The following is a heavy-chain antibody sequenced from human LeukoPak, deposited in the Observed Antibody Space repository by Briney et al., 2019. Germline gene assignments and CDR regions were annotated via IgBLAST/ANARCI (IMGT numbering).Heavy chain of an antibody. D-gene: IGHD4-17*01. V-gene: IGHV4-34*01. CDR1: GGSFSGYY. CDR3: ARVGAVTTRGWNYFDY. Sequence: SETLSLTCAVYGGSFSGYYWSWIRQPPGKGLEWIGEINHSGSTNYNPSLKSRVTISVDTSKNQFSLKLSSVTAADTAVYYCARVGAVTTRGWNYFDYWGQGTLVTVSS. CDR2: INHSGST. J-gene: IGHJ4*02.